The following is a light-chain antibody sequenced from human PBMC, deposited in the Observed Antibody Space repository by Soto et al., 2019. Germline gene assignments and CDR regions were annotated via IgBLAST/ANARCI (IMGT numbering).Light chain of an antibody. CDR1: RSNIGRNY. J-gene: IGLJ3*02. Sequence: QSVLTQPPSASGTPGQRVSISCSGSRSNIGRNYVYWYQQLPGTAPKLLIQRNNERPSGVPDRFSGPKSGTSVSLAISGLRSEDEATYYCAAWDDTLNGQVFGGGTKVTVL. CDR3: AAWDDTLNGQV. CDR2: RNN. V-gene: IGLV1-47*01.